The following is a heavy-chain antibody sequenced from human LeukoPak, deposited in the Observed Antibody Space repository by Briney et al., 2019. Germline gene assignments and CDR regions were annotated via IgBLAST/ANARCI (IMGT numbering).Heavy chain of an antibody. CDR3: ARERNRWEPRRGFDY. CDR2: INHSGST. J-gene: IGHJ4*02. CDR1: GGSFSGYY. D-gene: IGHD1-26*01. Sequence: SETLSLTCAVYGGSFSGYYWSWIRQPPGKGLEWIGEINHSGSTNYNPSLKSRVTKSVDTSKNQFSLKLSSVTAADTAVYYCARERNRWEPRRGFDYWGQGTLVTVSS. V-gene: IGHV4-34*01.